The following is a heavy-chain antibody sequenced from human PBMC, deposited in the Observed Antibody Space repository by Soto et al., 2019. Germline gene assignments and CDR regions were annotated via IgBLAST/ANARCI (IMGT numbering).Heavy chain of an antibody. V-gene: IGHV3-53*01. CDR1: GFTVSSNY. J-gene: IGHJ3*02. Sequence: ESLRLTCAASGFTVSSNYMSWVRQAPGKGLEWVSVIYSGGSTYYADSVKGRFTISRDNSKNTLYLQMNSLRAEDTAVYYCARDLNIWAFDIWGQGTMVTVSS. CDR2: IYSGGST. CDR3: ARDLNIWAFDI. D-gene: IGHD3-9*01.